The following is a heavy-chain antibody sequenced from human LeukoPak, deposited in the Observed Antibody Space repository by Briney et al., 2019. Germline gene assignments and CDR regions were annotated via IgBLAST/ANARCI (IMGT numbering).Heavy chain of an antibody. J-gene: IGHJ4*02. CDR2: IYYSGST. CDR3: ARKLYATSPLDY. V-gene: IGHV4-59*12. D-gene: IGHD2/OR15-2a*01. CDR1: GGSISSYY. Sequence: SETLSLTCTVSGGSISSYYWSWIRQPPGKGLEWIGYIYYSGSTYYNPSLKSRVTISVDTSKNQFSLRLNSVTAADTALYYCARKLYATSPLDYWGQGTRVTVSS.